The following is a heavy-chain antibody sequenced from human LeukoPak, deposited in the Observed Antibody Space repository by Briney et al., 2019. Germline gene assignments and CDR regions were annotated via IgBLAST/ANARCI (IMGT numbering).Heavy chain of an antibody. CDR1: GFTFDDYA. CDR3: ARQEARNYYYEGLDY. V-gene: IGHV3-9*01. Sequence: PGRSLRLSCAASGFTFDDYAMHWVRQAPGKGLEWVSGISWNSGTIGYADSVKGRFTISRDNAKNSLYLQMNSLRPDDTAIYFCARQEARNYYYEGLDYWGQGNLVTVSS. CDR2: ISWNSGTI. J-gene: IGHJ4*02. D-gene: IGHD3-22*01.